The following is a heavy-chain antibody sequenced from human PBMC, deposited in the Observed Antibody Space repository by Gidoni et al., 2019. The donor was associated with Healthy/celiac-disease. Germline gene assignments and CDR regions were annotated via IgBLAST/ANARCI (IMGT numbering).Heavy chain of an antibody. D-gene: IGHD4-17*01. CDR1: GYTFTRYD. Sequence: QVQLVQSGAEVKKPGASVKVSCKASGYTFTRYDMHWVRQAPGQGLEWMGIINPSGGSTSYAQKFQGRVTMTRDTSTSTVYMELSSLRSEDTAVYYCARDVYGDYGVGYFDYWGQGTLVTVSS. J-gene: IGHJ4*02. CDR2: INPSGGST. CDR3: ARDVYGDYGVGYFDY. V-gene: IGHV1-46*01.